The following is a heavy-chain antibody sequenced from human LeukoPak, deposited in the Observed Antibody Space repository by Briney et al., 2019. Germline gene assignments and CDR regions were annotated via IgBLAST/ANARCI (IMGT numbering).Heavy chain of an antibody. CDR3: AREGFGSLDK. CDR1: GFTFSSYG. Sequence: GGSLRLSCAASGFTFSSYGMHWVRQAPGKGLEWVSTINSGGAINYADSVKGRFTISRDNPKNTLYLQMNSLRAEDTAVYYCAREGFGSLDKWGQGTLVTVSS. J-gene: IGHJ4*02. V-gene: IGHV3-23*01. D-gene: IGHD3-10*01. CDR2: INSGGAI.